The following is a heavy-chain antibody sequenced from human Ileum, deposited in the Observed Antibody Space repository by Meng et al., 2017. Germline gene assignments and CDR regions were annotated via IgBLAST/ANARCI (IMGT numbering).Heavy chain of an antibody. CDR2: IDPRTGDA. CDR1: CYTFSDYF. D-gene: IGHD6-19*01. CDR3: ARDLAGLGGY. V-gene: IGHV1-2*02. J-gene: IGHJ4*02. Sequence: QSWAEVQTPGASFTFSCSPFCYTFSDYFMYWVRQAPGQWLECMGWIDPRTGDARYTQKLQGRVTMTRDTSISTVYMEVTNLRDDDTAVYYCARDLAGLGGYWGQGTLVTVSS.